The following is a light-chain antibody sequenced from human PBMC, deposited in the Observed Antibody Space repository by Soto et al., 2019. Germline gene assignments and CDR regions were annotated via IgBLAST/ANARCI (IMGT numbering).Light chain of an antibody. CDR2: AAS. V-gene: IGKV1-39*01. J-gene: IGKJ2*01. CDR3: QQSYSTPRYT. CDR1: QSITTA. Sequence: DIQMTQSPSSLSASVGDRVTITCRASQSITTALNWYQQKPGKAPQLLIYAASSLHSGVPSRFSGSGSGTVFTLTINNLQPEDFATYHCQQSYSTPRYTFGQGTKLEIK.